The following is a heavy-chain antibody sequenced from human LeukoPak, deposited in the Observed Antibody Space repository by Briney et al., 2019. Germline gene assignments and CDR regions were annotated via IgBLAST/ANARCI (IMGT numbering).Heavy chain of an antibody. Sequence: AAVKVSCKASGYTFTSYTMNWVRQAPGQGHEWVGWINTNTGNPTYAQDYTGPVVFSLDSSVSTTYLQISRLKAEDTAVYYCASGPSYSGSNEYFDSWGQGTLVTVSS. CDR3: ASGPSYSGSNEYFDS. CDR1: GYTFTSYT. V-gene: IGHV7-4-1*02. D-gene: IGHD1-26*01. CDR2: INTNTGNP. J-gene: IGHJ4*02.